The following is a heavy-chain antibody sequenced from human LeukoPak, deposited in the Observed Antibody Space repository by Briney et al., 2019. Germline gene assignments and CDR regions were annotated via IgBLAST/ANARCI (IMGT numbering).Heavy chain of an antibody. CDR1: GYSISSGYY. V-gene: IGHV4-38-2*02. Sequence: PSETLSLTCTVSGYSISSGYYWGWIRQPPGKGLEWIGSIYHSGSTYYNPSLKSRVTISVDTSKNQFSLKLSSVTAADTAVYYCAREGTDDYGEGSGYFDYWGQGTLVTVSS. D-gene: IGHD4-17*01. CDR2: IYHSGST. CDR3: AREGTDDYGEGSGYFDY. J-gene: IGHJ4*02.